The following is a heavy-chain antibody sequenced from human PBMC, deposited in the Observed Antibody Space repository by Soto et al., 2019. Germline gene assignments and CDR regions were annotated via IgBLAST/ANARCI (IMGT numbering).Heavy chain of an antibody. D-gene: IGHD3-10*01. V-gene: IGHV4-4*02. Sequence: SQPLSLPYVVSDGSIRNYDWRPWIRKPPGKGLEWIGKMFHSGGSYDSPSLKSRVTISADSSKNHCALRLTAVTAADRVVYYGATGNVGSMLEYLGQGTQVTVSS. J-gene: IGHJ4*02. CDR2: MFHSGGS. CDR1: DGSIRNYDW. CDR3: ATGNVGSMLEY.